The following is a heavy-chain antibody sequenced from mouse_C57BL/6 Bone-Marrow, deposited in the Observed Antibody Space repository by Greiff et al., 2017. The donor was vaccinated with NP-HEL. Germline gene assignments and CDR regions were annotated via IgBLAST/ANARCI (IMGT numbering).Heavy chain of an antibody. CDR1: GYTFTSYG. CDR3: ARHDYYGSNAMDY. V-gene: IGHV1-81*01. J-gene: IGHJ4*01. CDR2: IYPRSGNT. D-gene: IGHD1-1*01. Sequence: QVQLKQSGAELARPGASVKLSCKASGYTFTSYGISWVKQRTGQGLEWIGEIYPRSGNTYYNEKFKGKATLTADKSSSTAYMELRSLTSEDSAVYFGARHDYYGSNAMDYWGQGTSVTVSS.